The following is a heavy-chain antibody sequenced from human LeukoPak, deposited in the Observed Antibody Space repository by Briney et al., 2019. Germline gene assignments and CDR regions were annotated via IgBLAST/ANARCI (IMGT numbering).Heavy chain of an antibody. V-gene: IGHV1-2*02. D-gene: IGHD5-12*01. Sequence: ASVKVSCKASGYTFTGYYMHWVRPAPGQGLAWMEWINPNSGGTNYAQKFQGRVTLTRDTSISTAYMELSRLRSDETAVYYCARSGYSGYDSGGYWGQGTLVTVSS. J-gene: IGHJ4*02. CDR1: GYTFTGYY. CDR2: INPNSGGT. CDR3: ARSGYSGYDSGGY.